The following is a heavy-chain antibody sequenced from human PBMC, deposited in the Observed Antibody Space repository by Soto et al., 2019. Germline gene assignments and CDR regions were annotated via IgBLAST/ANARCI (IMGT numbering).Heavy chain of an antibody. CDR2: IHHDGST. CDR1: GGSSSSHS. V-gene: IGHV4-34*01. Sequence: SETLSLTCAISGGSSSSHSKSWVRQPPGKGLEWIGEIHHDGSTNYNPSLKSRVTISGDTSKNHFSLELSSVTAADTAVYYCATYDVGTIIQDYWGQGTLVTVSS. D-gene: IGHD2-21*02. CDR3: ATYDVGTIIQDY. J-gene: IGHJ4*02.